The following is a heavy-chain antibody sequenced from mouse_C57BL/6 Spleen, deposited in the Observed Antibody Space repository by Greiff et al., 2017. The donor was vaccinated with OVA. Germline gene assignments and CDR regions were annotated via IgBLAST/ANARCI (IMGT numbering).Heavy chain of an antibody. Sequence: QVQLKQPGAELVMPGASVKLSCKASGYTFTSYWMHWVKQRPGQGLEWIGEIDPSDSYTNYNQKFKGKSTLTVDKSSSTAYMQLSSLTSEDSAVYYCARGGSYDGYSFAYWGQGTLVTVSA. CDR2: IDPSDSYT. CDR1: GYTFTSYW. D-gene: IGHD2-3*01. J-gene: IGHJ3*01. V-gene: IGHV1-69*01. CDR3: ARGGSYDGYSFAY.